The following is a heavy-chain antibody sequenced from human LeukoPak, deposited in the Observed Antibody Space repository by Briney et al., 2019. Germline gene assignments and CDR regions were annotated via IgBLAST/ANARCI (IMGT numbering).Heavy chain of an antibody. D-gene: IGHD3-16*01. CDR1: GGSFSGYY. Sequence: TSETLSLTCAVYGGSFSGYYWSWIRQPPGKGLEWIGEINHSGSTNYNPSLKSRVTISVDTSKNQFSLKLSSVTAADTAVYYCADLTYYYGMDVWGEGTAVTVSS. CDR3: ADLTYYYGMDV. V-gene: IGHV4-34*01. J-gene: IGHJ6*04. CDR2: INHSGST.